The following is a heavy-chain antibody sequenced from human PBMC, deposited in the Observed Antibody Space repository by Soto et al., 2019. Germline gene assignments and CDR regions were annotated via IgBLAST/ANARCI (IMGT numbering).Heavy chain of an antibody. J-gene: IGHJ6*03. CDR3: ATQRDSSGYLGNYYYYYMDV. D-gene: IGHD3-22*01. CDR2: ISDSGST. V-gene: IGHV3-23*01. Sequence: GGSLRLSCAASGFTFSSYAMSWVRQAPGKGLEWVSTISDSGSTYYADSVKGRFTISRDISKNTLYLQMNSLRAEDTAVYYCATQRDSSGYLGNYYYYYMDVWGKGTTVTVSS. CDR1: GFTFSSYA.